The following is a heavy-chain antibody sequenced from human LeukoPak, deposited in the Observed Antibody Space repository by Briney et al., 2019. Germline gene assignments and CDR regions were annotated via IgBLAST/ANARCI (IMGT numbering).Heavy chain of an antibody. D-gene: IGHD3-16*01. CDR2: INHNGNVN. V-gene: IGHV3-7*03. Sequence: GGSLRLSCAASGFTFSSYTMNWVRQAPGKGLEWVASINHNGNVNYYVDSVKGRFTISRDNAKNSLYLQMSNLRAEDTAVYFCARGGGLDVWGQGATVTVSS. CDR3: ARGGGLDV. CDR1: GFTFSSYT. J-gene: IGHJ6*02.